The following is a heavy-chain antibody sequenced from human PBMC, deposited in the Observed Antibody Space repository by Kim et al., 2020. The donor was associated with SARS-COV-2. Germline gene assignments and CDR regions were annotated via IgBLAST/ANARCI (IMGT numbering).Heavy chain of an antibody. V-gene: IGHV5-51*01. CDR3: ARPIYGSGSYGY. Sequence: RYSPSFQGQVTISADKSISTAYLQWSSLKASDTAMYYCARPIYGSGSYGYWGQGTLVTVPS. J-gene: IGHJ4*02. D-gene: IGHD3-10*01.